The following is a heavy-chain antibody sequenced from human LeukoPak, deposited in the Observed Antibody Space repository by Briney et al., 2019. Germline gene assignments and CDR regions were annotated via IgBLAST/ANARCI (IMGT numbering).Heavy chain of an antibody. V-gene: IGHV3-20*04. Sequence: GGSLRLSCAASGFTFDDYGVSWVRQAPGKGLEWVSGINWNGGSTGYADSVKGRFTISRDNAKNSLYLQMNSLSAEDTALYYCSSEGVPSSSSDSYYMDVWGKGTTVTVSS. D-gene: IGHD6-6*01. CDR3: SSEGVPSSSSDSYYMDV. J-gene: IGHJ6*03. CDR1: GFTFDDYG. CDR2: INWNGGST.